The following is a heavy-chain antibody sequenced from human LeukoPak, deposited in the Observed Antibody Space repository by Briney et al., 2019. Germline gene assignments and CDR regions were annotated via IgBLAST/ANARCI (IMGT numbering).Heavy chain of an antibody. V-gene: IGHV3-21*01. Sequence: PGGSLRLSCADSGFTFSTYTMDWVRQAPGKGLEWVSSITSSSSYIYYPDSVKGRFTISRDNAKNSLYLQMNSLRAEDTAVYYCARVLYSSGWYEGYDYWGQGTLVTVSS. CDR1: GFTFSTYT. J-gene: IGHJ4*02. CDR3: ARVLYSSGWYEGYDY. CDR2: ITSSSSYI. D-gene: IGHD6-19*01.